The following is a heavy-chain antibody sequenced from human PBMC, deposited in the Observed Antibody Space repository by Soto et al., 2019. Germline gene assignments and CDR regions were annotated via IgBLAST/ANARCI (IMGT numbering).Heavy chain of an antibody. CDR3: STDPNGDYIGAFDN. J-gene: IGHJ3*02. Sequence: EVQLLESGGRLVPPGGSLRLSCAGSRFSFSNYAMTWARQAPGEGLEWVSSITGSGGGTTYADSVKGRFTISRDNSKNILYLQMDSLRADDTAVYCCSTDPNGDYIGAFDNWGLGTMVTVSS. CDR2: ITGSGGGT. D-gene: IGHD4-17*01. V-gene: IGHV3-23*01. CDR1: RFSFSNYA.